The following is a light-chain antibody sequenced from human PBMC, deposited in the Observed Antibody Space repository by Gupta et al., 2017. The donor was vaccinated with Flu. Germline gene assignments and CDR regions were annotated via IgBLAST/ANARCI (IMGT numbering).Light chain of an antibody. V-gene: IGKV1-39*01. CDR1: QSISSY. Sequence: DIQMTQSPSSLSASVGDRVTITCRASQSISSYLNWYQQKPGKAPNLLIFAASSLQSEVPSRFSGSGSGTEFTLTISSLQPEDFAIYYCQQRDNTPRTFGQGTKMEIK. CDR3: QQRDNTPRT. J-gene: IGKJ2*01. CDR2: AAS.